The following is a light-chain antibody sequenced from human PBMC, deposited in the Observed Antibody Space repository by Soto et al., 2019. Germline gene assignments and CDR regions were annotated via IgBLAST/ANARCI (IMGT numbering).Light chain of an antibody. CDR2: GAS. V-gene: IGKV3-20*01. CDR1: QSINNTY. Sequence: EILLTQSPGTLSLSPGERATLSCRASQSINNTYLAWYQQKRGQAPRLLIYGASSRATGIPDRFSGSGSGTDFTLTISRLEPEDFEVYYCQQYGGSPRTFGQGTKVEIK. J-gene: IGKJ1*01. CDR3: QQYGGSPRT.